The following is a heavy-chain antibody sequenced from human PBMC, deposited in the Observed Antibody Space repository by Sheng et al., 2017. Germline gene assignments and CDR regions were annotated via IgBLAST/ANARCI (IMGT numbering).Heavy chain of an antibody. CDR1: GYTLTSYG. D-gene: IGHD4-17*01. J-gene: IGHJ4*02. Sequence: QVQLVQSGGEVKKPGASVKVSCKASGYTLTSYGISWVRQAPGQGLEWMGWISGYNGNTNYAQQLQGRVTMTTDTSTSTAYMELRSLRSDDTAVYYCARTPLGGDYASYYGVFDYWGQGTLVTVSS. CDR2: ISGYNGNT. CDR3: ARTPLGGDYASYYGVFDY. V-gene: IGHV1-18*01.